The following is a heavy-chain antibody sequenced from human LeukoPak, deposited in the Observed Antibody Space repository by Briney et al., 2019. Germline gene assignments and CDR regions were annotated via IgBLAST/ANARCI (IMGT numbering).Heavy chain of an antibody. CDR2: ISYDGSNK. J-gene: IGHJ3*02. D-gene: IGHD3-22*01. V-gene: IGHV3-30*19. CDR3: ARDYYDSSGYQRLHAFDI. CDR1: GFTFSSYG. Sequence: GGSLRLSCAASGFTFSSYGMHWVRQAPGKGLEWVAVISYDGSNKYYADSVKGRFTISRDNSKNTLYLQMNSLRAEDTAVYYCARDYYDSSGYQRLHAFDIWGQGTMVTVSS.